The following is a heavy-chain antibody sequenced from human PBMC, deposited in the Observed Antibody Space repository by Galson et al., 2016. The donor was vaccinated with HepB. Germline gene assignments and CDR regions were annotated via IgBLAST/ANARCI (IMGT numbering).Heavy chain of an antibody. CDR1: GYSFTTYW. D-gene: IGHD5-18*01. Sequence: QSGAEVKKPGESLKISCKVSGYSFTTYWIGWVRQMPGKGLEWMGIIYPGDSDTRYSPSFQGQVTISVDKSINAAYLQWRSLKASDTAVYFCARLRAMVTSHGMDVWGQGTTVTVSS. CDR3: ARLRAMVTSHGMDV. CDR2: IYPGDSDT. V-gene: IGHV5-51*01. J-gene: IGHJ6*02.